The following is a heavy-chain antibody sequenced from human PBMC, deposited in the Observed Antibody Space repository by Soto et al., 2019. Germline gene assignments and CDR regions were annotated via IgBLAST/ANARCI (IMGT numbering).Heavy chain of an antibody. D-gene: IGHD1-26*01. CDR1: GFTFSNAW. Sequence: GGSLRLSCAASGFTFSNAWMTWVRQAPGKGLEWVGRINRKTDGGTTGYAAPVRGRITISRDDSKNTLYLQMNSLKTEDTAVYYCAKLSGATVGSDYWGQGTLVTVSS. CDR3: AKLSGATVGSDY. V-gene: IGHV3-15*01. J-gene: IGHJ4*02. CDR2: INRKTDGGTT.